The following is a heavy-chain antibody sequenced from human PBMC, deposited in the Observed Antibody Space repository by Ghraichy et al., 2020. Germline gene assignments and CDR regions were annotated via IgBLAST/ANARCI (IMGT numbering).Heavy chain of an antibody. J-gene: IGHJ3*02. V-gene: IGHV4-39*01. CDR2: IYYSGST. CDR3: ASNWGSAGDAFDI. Sequence: SETLSLTCTVSGGSISSSSYYWGWIRQPPGKGLEWIGSIYYSGSTYYNPSLKSRVTISVDTSKNQFSLKLSSVTAADTAVYYCASNWGSAGDAFDIWGQGTMVTVSS. D-gene: IGHD7-27*01. CDR1: GGSISSSSYY.